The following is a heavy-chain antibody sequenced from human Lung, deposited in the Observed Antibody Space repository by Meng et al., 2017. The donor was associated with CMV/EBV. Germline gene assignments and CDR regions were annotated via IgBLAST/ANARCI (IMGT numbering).Heavy chain of an antibody. J-gene: IGHJ4*02. CDR2: IRHDGTNK. D-gene: IGHD3-10*01. CDR1: GFTFDEYG. V-gene: IGHV3-30*02. CDR3: AKDLLLFGGANAYFDS. Sequence: GGSXRLSCAASGFTFDEYGMHWVRQTPGKGLEWVAFIRHDGTNKFYGDSVKGRFTISRDNSKNTVSLQMNSLRPEETAIYYCAKDLLLFGGANAYFDSWGQGTXVTVSS.